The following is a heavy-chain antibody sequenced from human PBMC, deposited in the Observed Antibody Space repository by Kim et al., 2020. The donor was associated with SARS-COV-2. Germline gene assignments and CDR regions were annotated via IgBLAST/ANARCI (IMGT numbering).Heavy chain of an antibody. CDR1: GFTFGDYA. Sequence: GGSLRLSCTASGFTFGDYAMSWFRQAPGKGLEWVGFIRSKAYGGTTEYAASVKGRCTISRDDSKSIDYLQMNSLKTEDTAVYYCTRGGKQESYYYYYGMAVGGKGTTVTVSS. CDR2: IRSKAYGGTT. J-gene: IGHJ6*04. V-gene: IGHV3-49*03. D-gene: IGHD1-26*01. CDR3: TRGGKQESYYYYYGMAV.